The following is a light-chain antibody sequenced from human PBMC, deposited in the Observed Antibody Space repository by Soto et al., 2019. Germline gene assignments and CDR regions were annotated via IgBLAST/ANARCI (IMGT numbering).Light chain of an antibody. Sequence: DIQMTQSPSSVSASVGDRVTITCRASQGISSWLGWYQQKPGKAPNLLIHSASRLQSGVPSRFSGSGSGTDFTLTISSLQPEDFATYDCQQANSFPLTFGGGTKVEIK. CDR3: QQANSFPLT. CDR1: QGISSW. CDR2: SAS. V-gene: IGKV1-12*01. J-gene: IGKJ4*01.